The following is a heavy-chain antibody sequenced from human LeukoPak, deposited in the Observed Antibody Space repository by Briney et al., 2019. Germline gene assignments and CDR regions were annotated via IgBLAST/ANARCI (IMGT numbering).Heavy chain of an antibody. J-gene: IGHJ4*02. CDR1: GGSISSYY. CDR3: ARAGWQQLLDY. D-gene: IGHD6-13*01. Sequence: SETLSLTCTVSGGSISSYYWSWIRQPPGKGLEWIGYIYYSGSTNYNPSLKSRVTISVDTSKNQFSLKLSSVTAADTAVYYCARAGWQQLLDYWGQGTLVTVSS. CDR2: IYYSGST. V-gene: IGHV4-59*08.